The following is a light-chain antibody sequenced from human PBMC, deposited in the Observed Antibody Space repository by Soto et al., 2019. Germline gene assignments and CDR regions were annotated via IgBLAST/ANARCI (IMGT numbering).Light chain of an antibody. Sequence: ETTLTQSPATLSASPGERVTLSCRATQSVTSNLAWYQQKPGQAPRLLIYGASTRPTGIPARFSGRGSGTEFTLTITSLQSEDFAVYYCQQYNDWLWTFGQGTKV. J-gene: IGKJ1*01. CDR2: GAS. CDR3: QQYNDWLWT. CDR1: QSVTSN. V-gene: IGKV3-15*01.